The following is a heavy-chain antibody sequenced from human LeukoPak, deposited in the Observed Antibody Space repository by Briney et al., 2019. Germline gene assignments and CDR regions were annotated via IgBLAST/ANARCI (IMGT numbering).Heavy chain of an antibody. V-gene: IGHV3-30-3*01. CDR3: ARDPEDSSGYYYGNFDY. D-gene: IGHD3-22*01. Sequence: GGSLRLSCAASGFTFSSYAMHWVRQAPGKGLEWVAVISYDGSNKYYADSVKGRFTISRDNSKNTLYLQMNSLRAEDTAVYYCARDPEDSSGYYYGNFDYWGQGTLVTVAS. J-gene: IGHJ4*02. CDR1: GFTFSSYA. CDR2: ISYDGSNK.